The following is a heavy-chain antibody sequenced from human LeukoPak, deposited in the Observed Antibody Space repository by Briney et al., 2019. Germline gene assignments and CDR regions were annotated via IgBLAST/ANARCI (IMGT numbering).Heavy chain of an antibody. J-gene: IGHJ5*02. Sequence: ASVKVSCTASGYTFTNYAMNWVRQAPGQGLEWMGWINTNTGNPTYAQGFTGRFVFSLDTSVSTAYLQISSLKAEDTAVYYCARERTITIFGCFDPWGQGTLVTVSS. V-gene: IGHV7-4-1*02. CDR1: GYTFTNYA. D-gene: IGHD3-3*01. CDR3: ARERTITIFGCFDP. CDR2: INTNTGNP.